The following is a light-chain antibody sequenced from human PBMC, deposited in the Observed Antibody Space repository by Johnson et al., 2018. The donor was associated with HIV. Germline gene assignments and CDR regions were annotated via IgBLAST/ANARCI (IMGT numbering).Light chain of an antibody. Sequence: QSALTQPPSVSAASGQRVTRSYSGSSSNIGNNFVSWFRQLPLRAPKVLIYDNNKRPSGIPDRFSGSKSGTSATLGITGLQTADEADYYCGTWDYTLKAGFFGTGTKVT. CDR1: SSNIGNNF. J-gene: IGLJ1*01. CDR3: GTWDYTLKAGF. V-gene: IGLV1-51*01. CDR2: DNN.